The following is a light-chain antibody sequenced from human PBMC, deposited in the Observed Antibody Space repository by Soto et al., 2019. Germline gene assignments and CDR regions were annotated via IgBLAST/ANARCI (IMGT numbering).Light chain of an antibody. CDR1: SSNIGSNA. J-gene: IGLJ3*02. V-gene: IGLV1-44*01. CDR2: NNN. Sequence: QSVVTQPPSASGTPGQRVTLSCSGRSSNIGSNAVNWYRQFPGRAPKVLIYNNNERPSGVPDRFSGSKSGTSASLAISGLQSDDEADYYCATWDEGLNGWVFGGGTKLTGL. CDR3: ATWDEGLNGWV.